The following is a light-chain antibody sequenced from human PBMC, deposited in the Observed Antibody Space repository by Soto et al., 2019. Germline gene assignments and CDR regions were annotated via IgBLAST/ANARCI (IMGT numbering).Light chain of an antibody. CDR2: GAS. CDR1: QNVGSY. CDR3: RQYDSSPLT. Sequence: EIVLTQSPGTLSLSPGERVTLSCKASQNVGSYLAWYRQKPGQAPRLLISGASKRATGISDRFSGSGSGRDFTLTINRLEPEDFAVYFCRQYDSSPLTFGGGTKVEIK. J-gene: IGKJ4*01. V-gene: IGKV3-20*01.